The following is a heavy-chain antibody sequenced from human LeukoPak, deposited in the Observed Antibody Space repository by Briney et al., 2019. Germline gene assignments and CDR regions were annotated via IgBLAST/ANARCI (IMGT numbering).Heavy chain of an antibody. CDR2: IFGSGGSP. J-gene: IGHJ4*02. CDR1: GFTFGSHA. D-gene: IGHD5-18*01. V-gene: IGHV3-23*01. CDR3: GKTTVGYSSGQKPAWPVDY. Sequence: GGSLRLSCEASGFTFGSHAMYWVRQAPVKGLEWVAGIFGSGGSPHYADSVKRRFTISRDNSRNTVYLQINSLTAEDTAVYYCGKTTVGYSSGQKPAWPVDYWGQGTLVTVSS.